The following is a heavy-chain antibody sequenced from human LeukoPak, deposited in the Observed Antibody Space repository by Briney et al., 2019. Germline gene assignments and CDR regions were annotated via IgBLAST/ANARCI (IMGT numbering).Heavy chain of an antibody. CDR1: DFSFITYA. Sequence: GGSLRLSCAASDFSFITYAMSWVRQAPGKGLEWVSTISGGGDATSHADSVKGRFTISRYNSKNTLYLQMNSLRAEDTAVYYCAKGPTIGLLGYWGQGTLVTVSS. J-gene: IGHJ4*02. CDR3: AKGPTIGLLGY. V-gene: IGHV3-23*01. CDR2: ISGGGDAT. D-gene: IGHD3-9*01.